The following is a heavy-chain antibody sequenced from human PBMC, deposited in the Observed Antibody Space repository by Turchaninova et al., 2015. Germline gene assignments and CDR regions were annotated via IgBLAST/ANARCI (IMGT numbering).Heavy chain of an antibody. V-gene: IGHV4-34*01. D-gene: IGHD3/OR15-3a*01. J-gene: IGHJ6*02. CDR3: ARGGGLDGLDV. CDR1: GGSITGYY. Sequence: GAGYGGSITGYYWSWIRQPPGKGLEWIGEINQSGSTNYNPSLKRRATISVDMSKNQFSLKVSSLTAADTAVYYCARGGGLDGLDVWGQGTTVTVSS. CDR2: INQSGST.